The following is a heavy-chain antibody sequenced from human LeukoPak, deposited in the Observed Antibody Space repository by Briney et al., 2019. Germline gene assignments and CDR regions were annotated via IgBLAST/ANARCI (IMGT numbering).Heavy chain of an antibody. CDR2: IWYDGSNN. D-gene: IGHD4-17*01. V-gene: IGHV3-33*01. J-gene: IGHJ5*02. Sequence: GRSLRLSCAAPGFTFSSSGMKWVRQAPGKGLEWVAVIWYDGSNNCYADSVKGRFTISRDNSKNTLYPQMNNLRAEDTAVYYCARELYGACDNNWFDPWGQGTLVTVSP. CDR1: GFTFSSSG. CDR3: ARELYGACDNNWFDP.